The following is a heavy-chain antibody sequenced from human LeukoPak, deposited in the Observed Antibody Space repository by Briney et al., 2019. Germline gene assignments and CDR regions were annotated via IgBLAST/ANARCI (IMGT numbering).Heavy chain of an antibody. CDR2: IYTSGST. D-gene: IGHD2-8*01. V-gene: IGHV4-4*07. J-gene: IGHJ3*02. CDR1: GGSISSYY. Sequence: SETLSLTCTVSGGSISSYYWSWIRQPAGKGLEWIGRIYTSGSTNYNPSLKSRVTMSVDTSKNQFSLKLSSVTAADTAVYYCARGSPIIYCTNGVCSDAFDIWGQGTMVTVSS. CDR3: ARGSPIIYCTNGVCSDAFDI.